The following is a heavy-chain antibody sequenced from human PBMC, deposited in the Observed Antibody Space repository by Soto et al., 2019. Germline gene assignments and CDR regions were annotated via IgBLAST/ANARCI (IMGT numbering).Heavy chain of an antibody. V-gene: IGHV3-7*04. Sequence: GGSLRLSCAASGFTFSSYWMSWVRQAPGKGLEWVANIKQDGSEKYYVDSVKGRFTISRDNAKNSLYLQMNSLRAEDTAVYYCARGATTSLYYFDYWGQGTLVTV. CDR2: IKQDGSEK. D-gene: IGHD1-26*01. J-gene: IGHJ4*02. CDR3: ARGATTSLYYFDY. CDR1: GFTFSSYW.